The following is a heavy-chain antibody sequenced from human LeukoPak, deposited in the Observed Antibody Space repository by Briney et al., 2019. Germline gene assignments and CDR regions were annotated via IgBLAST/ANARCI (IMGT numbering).Heavy chain of an antibody. J-gene: IGHJ3*02. CDR3: ARHYCGGDCSEDRDAFDI. Sequence: SETLSLTCTVSGGSISSNTCYWGWIRQPPGKGLEWIGTICSSGSTYYNPSLKSRLTISVDTSKNQFSLKLSSVTAADTAVYYCARHYCGGDCSEDRDAFDIWGQGTMVTVSS. CDR2: ICSSGST. V-gene: IGHV4-39*01. D-gene: IGHD2-21*02. CDR1: GGSISSNTCY.